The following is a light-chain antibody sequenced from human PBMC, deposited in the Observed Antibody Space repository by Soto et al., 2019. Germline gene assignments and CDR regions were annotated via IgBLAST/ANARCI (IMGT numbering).Light chain of an antibody. Sequence: EIVLTQSPATLSLPPGERATLSCRASQSVSSYLVWYQQKPGQAPRLLIYDVSDRATGIPARFSGSGSGTEFTLTISSLEPEDFAVYYCQQRSNWPITFGQGTRLEIK. CDR1: QSVSSY. V-gene: IGKV3-11*01. J-gene: IGKJ5*01. CDR2: DVS. CDR3: QQRSNWPIT.